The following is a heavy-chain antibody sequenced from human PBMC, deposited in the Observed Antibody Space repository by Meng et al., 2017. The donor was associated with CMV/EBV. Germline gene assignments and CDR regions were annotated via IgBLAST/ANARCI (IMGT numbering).Heavy chain of an antibody. J-gene: IGHJ4*02. V-gene: IGHV3-9*01. CDR2: ISWNSGSI. CDR3: ANLHPQFDY. CDR1: GFTFDDYA. Sequence: SLKISCAASGFTFDDYAMHWVRQAPGKGLEWVSGISWNSGSIGYADSVKGRFTISRDNAKNSLYLQMNSLRAEDTAVYYCANLHPQFDYWGQGTLVTVSS.